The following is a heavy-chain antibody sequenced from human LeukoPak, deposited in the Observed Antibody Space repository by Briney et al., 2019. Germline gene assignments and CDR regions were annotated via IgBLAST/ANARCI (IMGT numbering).Heavy chain of an antibody. CDR3: ASHVEALGAGFPFDH. CDR1: GGSISSRSYY. J-gene: IGHJ4*02. D-gene: IGHD3-16*01. Sequence: PSETLSLTCTVSGGSISSRSYYWGWVRQSPGKGLEWIGTISYHGRTFYNPSLKSRVSISGDTSKSQFSLNMDSVTAAGTAFYYCASHVEALGAGFPFDHWGQGALVTVSS. CDR2: ISYHGRT. V-gene: IGHV4-39*01.